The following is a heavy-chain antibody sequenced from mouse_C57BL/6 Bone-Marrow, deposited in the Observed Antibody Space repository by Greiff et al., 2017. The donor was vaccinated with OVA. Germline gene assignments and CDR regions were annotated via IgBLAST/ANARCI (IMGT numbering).Heavy chain of an antibody. Sequence: EVQVVESGGDLVKPGGSLKLSCAASGFTFSSYGMSWVRQTPDKRLEWVATISSGGSYTYYPDSVKGRFTISRDNAKNTLYLQMSSLKSEDTAMYYCARQNYYGSSYAFDYWGQGTTLTVSS. CDR1: GFTFSSYG. CDR2: ISSGGSYT. D-gene: IGHD1-1*01. CDR3: ARQNYYGSSYAFDY. V-gene: IGHV5-6*01. J-gene: IGHJ2*01.